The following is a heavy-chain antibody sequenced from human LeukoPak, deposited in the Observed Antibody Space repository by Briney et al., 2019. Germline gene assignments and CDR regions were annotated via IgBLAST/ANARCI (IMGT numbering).Heavy chain of an antibody. Sequence: ASVKVSCETSGYGFTGYYIHWVRQAPGQGLEWVGWINPNNGDTNYAQTFHGRVTMTRDWSIDTAYMDLSSLGPDATAAYYCAKDIVEAGLFFDYWGQGTLVTVSS. CDR1: GYGFTGYY. D-gene: IGHD3-16*02. V-gene: IGHV1-2*02. CDR3: AKDIVEAGLFFDY. CDR2: INPNNGDT. J-gene: IGHJ4*02.